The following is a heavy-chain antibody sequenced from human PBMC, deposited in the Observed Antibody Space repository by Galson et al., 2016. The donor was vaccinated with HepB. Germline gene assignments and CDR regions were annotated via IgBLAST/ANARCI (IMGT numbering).Heavy chain of an antibody. CDR1: GFTFTDAW. D-gene: IGHD2-2*01. Sequence: SLRLSCAASGFTFTDAWMNWVRQGPGKGLEWIGRIRTTPDGWTADYAAPVKARFTISRDDSRNTLYLQTNSLKTEDTAVYYCTTFSPAPRGRYGRDWGQGTLVTVSS. J-gene: IGHJ4*02. V-gene: IGHV3-15*07. CDR2: IRTTPDGWTA. CDR3: TTFSPAPRGRYGRD.